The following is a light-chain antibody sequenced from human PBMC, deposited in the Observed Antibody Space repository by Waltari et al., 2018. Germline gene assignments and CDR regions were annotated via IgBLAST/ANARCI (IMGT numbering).Light chain of an antibody. CDR1: STYVGNYNL. V-gene: IGLV2-23*01. CDR2: EAR. CDR3: CLYVGGGIRV. Sequence: QSAQTQPAAVSGSPGQSITISCPGTSTYVGNYNLVPGYQQHPGKAPTVIIYEARKRPSGVSSRFSGSTSGNTASLTISGLQAEDEADYYCCLYVGGGIRVFGGGTKLTVL. J-gene: IGLJ3*02.